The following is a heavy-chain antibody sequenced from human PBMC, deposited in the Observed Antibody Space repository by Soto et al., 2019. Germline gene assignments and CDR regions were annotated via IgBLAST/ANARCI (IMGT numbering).Heavy chain of an antibody. V-gene: IGHV1-8*01. CDR1: GYSFTSLD. CDR2: MQPSTGRT. D-gene: IGHD1-26*01. CDR3: ARGVSAGVDY. Sequence: QVQLVQSGAEVREPGASVKVSCKASGYSFTSLDINWVRQTAGQGLEWMGWMQPSTGRTGYAQKFQGRVTMTRDTSIHTAYMELTTLTSDETAFYYCARGVSAGVDYWGQGTLVTVSS. J-gene: IGHJ4*02.